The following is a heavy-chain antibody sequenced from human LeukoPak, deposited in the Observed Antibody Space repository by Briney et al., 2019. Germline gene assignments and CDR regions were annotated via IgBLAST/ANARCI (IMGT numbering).Heavy chain of an antibody. J-gene: IGHJ4*02. CDR2: INPSGGST. CDR1: GYTFTSYY. D-gene: IGHD6-13*01. V-gene: IGHV1-46*01. Sequence: ASVKVSCKASGYTFTSYYMHWVRQAPGQGLEWMGIINPSGGSTSYAQKFQGRVTMTRDTSTSTVYMELSSLRSEDTAVYYCATLYSSCWHDYWGQGTLVTVSS. CDR3: ATLYSSCWHDY.